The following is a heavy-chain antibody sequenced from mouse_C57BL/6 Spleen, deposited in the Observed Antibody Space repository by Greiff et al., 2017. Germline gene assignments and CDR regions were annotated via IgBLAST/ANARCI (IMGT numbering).Heavy chain of an antibody. J-gene: IGHJ1*03. CDR2: INPNNGGT. Sequence: VQLQQSGPELVKPGASVKISCKASGYTFTDYYMNWVKQSHGKSLEWIGDINPNNGGTSYNQKFKGKATLTVDKSSSTAYRELRSLTSEDSAVYYCARTLYGSSYGYFDVWGTGTTVTVSS. V-gene: IGHV1-26*01. CDR3: ARTLYGSSYGYFDV. CDR1: GYTFTDYY. D-gene: IGHD1-1*01.